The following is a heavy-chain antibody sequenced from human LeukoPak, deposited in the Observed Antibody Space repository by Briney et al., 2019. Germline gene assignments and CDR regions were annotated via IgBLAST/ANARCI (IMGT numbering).Heavy chain of an antibody. Sequence: GGPLRLSCAASGFTVSSNYMSWVRQAPGKGLEWVSVIYSGGSTYYADSVKGRFTISRDNSKNTLYLQMNSLRAEDTAVYFCAKERSSDYYYAMDVWGQGTTVTVSS. V-gene: IGHV3-53*01. CDR2: IYSGGST. J-gene: IGHJ6*02. CDR3: AKERSSDYYYAMDV. CDR1: GFTVSSNY.